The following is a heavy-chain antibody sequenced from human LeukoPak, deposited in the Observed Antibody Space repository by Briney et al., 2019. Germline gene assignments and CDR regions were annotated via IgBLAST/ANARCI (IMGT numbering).Heavy chain of an antibody. CDR1: GFTVSSNY. V-gene: IGHV3-66*01. CDR2: IHNSGST. D-gene: IGHD4-17*01. J-gene: IGHJ4*02. Sequence: GGSLRLPCAVSGFTVSSNYMSWVRQAPGKGLEWVSVIHNSGSTYYANSVKDRFTFSRDTSKNTVYLQVNSLRAEDTAVYYCVGATGFAYWGQGTLVTVSS. CDR3: VGATGFAY.